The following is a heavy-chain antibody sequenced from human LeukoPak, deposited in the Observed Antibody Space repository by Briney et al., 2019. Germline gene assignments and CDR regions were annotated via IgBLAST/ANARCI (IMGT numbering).Heavy chain of an antibody. V-gene: IGHV1-3*01. CDR3: ARGGGRDGYNKPTVAFDI. D-gene: IGHD5-24*01. Sequence: KFQGRVTITRDTSASTAYMELSSLRSEDTAVYYCARGGGRDGYNKPTVAFDIWGQGTMVTVSS. J-gene: IGHJ3*02.